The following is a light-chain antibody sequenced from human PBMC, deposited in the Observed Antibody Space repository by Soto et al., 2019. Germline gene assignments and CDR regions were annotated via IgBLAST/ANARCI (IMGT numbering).Light chain of an antibody. CDR1: QSISSH. Sequence: EIVLTQSPATLSLSPGERATLSCRASQSISSHLAWYQQKPGQAPRLLIYDASNRATGIPARFSGGGSGTDFTLTISSLEPEDFAVYYCQQHNNWPLTFGGGTKVEIK. J-gene: IGKJ4*01. V-gene: IGKV3-11*01. CDR3: QQHNNWPLT. CDR2: DAS.